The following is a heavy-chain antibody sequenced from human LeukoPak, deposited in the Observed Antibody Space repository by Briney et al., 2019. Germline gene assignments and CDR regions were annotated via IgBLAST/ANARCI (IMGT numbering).Heavy chain of an antibody. CDR3: AREAPYCTSTSCQWRGPGAFDI. D-gene: IGHD2-2*01. CDR1: GGTISSYA. J-gene: IGHJ3*02. CDR2: IIPMIGTA. Sequence: GAPVTVSCKASGGTISSYAISWVRQAPGQGLECMGGIIPMIGTANYAQKFQGRVTITADESTSTAYMELSRLRSEDTAVYYCAREAPYCTSTSCQWRGPGAFDIWGQGTMVTVSS. V-gene: IGHV1-69*01.